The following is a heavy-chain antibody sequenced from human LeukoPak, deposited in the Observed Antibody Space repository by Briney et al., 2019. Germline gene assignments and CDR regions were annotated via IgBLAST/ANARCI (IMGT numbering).Heavy chain of an antibody. CDR2: IHPGASDT. Sequence: KGGESLETPCKGSGYSFTSQCIGWVRQMPGKGLEWMGIIHPGASDTRYSPSFQGQVTISADKSINTAYLQWSSLKASDTAMFYCTRLSGADLPYYFFDYWGQGPLSTVSS. V-gene: IGHV5-51*01. CDR1: GYSFTSQC. J-gene: IGHJ4*02. CDR3: TRLSGADLPYYFFDY. D-gene: IGHD6-19*01.